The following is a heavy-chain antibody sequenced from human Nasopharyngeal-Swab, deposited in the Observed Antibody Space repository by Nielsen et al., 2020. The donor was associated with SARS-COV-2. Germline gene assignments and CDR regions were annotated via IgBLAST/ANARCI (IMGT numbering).Heavy chain of an antibody. CDR2: IKSSTDGGTT. J-gene: IGHJ5*02. V-gene: IGHV3-15*01. CDR3: AADDVGSFS. D-gene: IGHD1-1*01. Sequence: WIGQPPGKGLEWVGRIKSSTDGGTTDYIAPVKGRFNISRDDSKNTLYLQMTSLKTEDTAVYYCAADDVGSFSWGQGTLVTVSS.